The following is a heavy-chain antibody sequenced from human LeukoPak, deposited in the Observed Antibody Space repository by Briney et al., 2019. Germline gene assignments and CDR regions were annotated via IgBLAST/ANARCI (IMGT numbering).Heavy chain of an antibody. CDR2: VSGGGSST. CDR3: AKDLYTSRYACCFDY. CDR1: GFTFSNYA. V-gene: IGHV3-23*01. D-gene: IGHD6-13*01. Sequence: GGSLRLSCVASGFTFSNYAMDWVRQAPGKGLEWVSGVSGGGSSTYYADSVKGRFTISRDNSKNMLYLQMNSLRAEDTAVYYCAKDLYTSRYACCFDYWGQGTLVTVSS. J-gene: IGHJ4*02.